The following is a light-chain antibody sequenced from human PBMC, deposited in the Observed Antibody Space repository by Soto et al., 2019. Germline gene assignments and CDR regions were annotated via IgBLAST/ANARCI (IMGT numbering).Light chain of an antibody. Sequence: IVMTQSPATLSVSPGERATLSCRASQSISSNLAWYQQKPGQAPRLLIYGAYTRATGIPARFSGSGSGTDFTLTISSLEPEDFAVYYCQQRSNWPPITFGQGTRLEIK. CDR3: QQRSNWPPIT. J-gene: IGKJ5*01. CDR1: QSISSN. CDR2: GAY. V-gene: IGKV3-11*01.